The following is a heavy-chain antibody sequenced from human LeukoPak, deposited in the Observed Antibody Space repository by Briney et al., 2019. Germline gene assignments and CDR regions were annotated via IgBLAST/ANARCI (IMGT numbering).Heavy chain of an antibody. CDR1: GFTFSDYY. D-gene: IGHD3-22*01. CDR3: ARVIRGLTYYYDSSGYYYFDY. CDR2: ISSSGSTI. Sequence: GGSLRLSCAASGFTFSDYYMSWIRQAPGKGLEWVSYISSSGSTIYYADSVRGRFTISRDNAKNSLYLQMNSLRAEDTAVYYCARVIRGLTYYYDSSGYYYFDYWGQGTPVTVSS. J-gene: IGHJ4*02. V-gene: IGHV3-11*01.